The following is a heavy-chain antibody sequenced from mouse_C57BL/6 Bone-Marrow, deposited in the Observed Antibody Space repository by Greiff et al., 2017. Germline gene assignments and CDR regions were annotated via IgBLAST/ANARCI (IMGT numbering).Heavy chain of an antibody. Sequence: EVQLQQSGAELVRPGASVQLSCTASGFNIKDDYMHWVKQRPEQGLEWIGWIDPENGDTEYASKFQGKATITADTSSNTAYLQLSSLTSEDTAVYYCTTTTVVATDYWGQGTTLTVSS. CDR1: GFNIKDDY. V-gene: IGHV14-4*01. CDR3: TTTTVVATDY. D-gene: IGHD1-1*01. J-gene: IGHJ2*01. CDR2: IDPENGDT.